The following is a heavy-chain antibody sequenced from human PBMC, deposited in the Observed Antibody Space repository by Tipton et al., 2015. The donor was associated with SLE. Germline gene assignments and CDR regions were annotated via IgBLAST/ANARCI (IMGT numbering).Heavy chain of an antibody. Sequence: TLSLTCTVSGGSISSYYWSWIRQPPGKGLEWIGYIYDSGSTYYNPSLKSRVTISVDTSKNQFSLKLSSVTAADTAVYYCARALGYCSSTSCSNWFDPWGQGTLVTVSS. V-gene: IGHV4-59*12. D-gene: IGHD2-2*01. J-gene: IGHJ5*02. CDR3: ARALGYCSSTSCSNWFDP. CDR1: GGSISSYY. CDR2: IYDSGST.